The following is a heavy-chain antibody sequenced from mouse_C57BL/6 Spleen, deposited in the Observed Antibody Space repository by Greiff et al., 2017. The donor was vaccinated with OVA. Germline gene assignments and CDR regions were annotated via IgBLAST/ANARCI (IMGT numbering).Heavy chain of an antibody. CDR3: ARYIPPPSYDGSMDY. D-gene: IGHD2-12*01. CDR1: GFTFTDYY. V-gene: IGHV7-3*01. CDR2: IRNKANGYTT. J-gene: IGHJ4*01. Sequence: EVKLMESGGGLVQPGGSLSLSCAASGFTFTDYYMSWVRQPPGKALEWLGFIRNKANGYTTEYSASVKGRFTISRDNSQSILYLQMNALRAEDSATYDCARYIPPPSYDGSMDYWGQGTSVTVSS.